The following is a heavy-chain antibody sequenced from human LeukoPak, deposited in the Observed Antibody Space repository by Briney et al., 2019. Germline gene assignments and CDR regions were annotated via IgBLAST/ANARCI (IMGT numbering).Heavy chain of an antibody. CDR3: ARDDPPGIAAAGPSGYYYGMDA. CDR1: GLTFSDYS. D-gene: IGHD6-13*01. J-gene: IGHJ6*02. CDR2: ISSVHGVI. V-gene: IGHV3-21*06. Sequence: GGSLRLSCAASGLTFSDYSMNWVRHTPGKGLEWVSSISSVHGVIYYADSVKGRFTVSRDDAKNSLFLQMDNLTAEDTAMYYCARDDPPGIAAAGPSGYYYGMDAWGQGTTVAVSS.